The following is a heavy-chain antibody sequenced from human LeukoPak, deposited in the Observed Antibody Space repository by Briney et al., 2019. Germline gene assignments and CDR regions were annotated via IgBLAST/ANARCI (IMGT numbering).Heavy chain of an antibody. D-gene: IGHD5-18*01. CDR3: AKDLGYSYGCSDY. CDR1: RFTFSSYA. V-gene: IGHV3-23*01. CDR2: LTAGGERT. J-gene: IGHJ4*02. Sequence: GGSLRLSCAASRFTFSSYAMSWVRQAPGKGLEWVSSLTAGGERTFYADSVKGRFTISRDNSKDTLYLQINSLRAEDTAVYYCAKDLGYSYGCSDYWGQGTLVTVSS.